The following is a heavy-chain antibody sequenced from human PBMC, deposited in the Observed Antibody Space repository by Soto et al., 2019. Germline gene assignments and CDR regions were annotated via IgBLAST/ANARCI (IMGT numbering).Heavy chain of an antibody. J-gene: IGHJ6*02. Sequence: EVQLLESGGGLVQPGGSLRLSCAASGFTFSSHVMNWVRQAPGKGLEWVAAISGGGGTTFYGDSVEGRFTMSRDNSKNTVFLQMNSLRAEETAVYYCARGPRAPPPHDYGMDVWGQGTTVTVSS. V-gene: IGHV3-23*01. CDR1: GFTFSSHV. CDR2: ISGGGGTT. CDR3: ARGPRAPPPHDYGMDV.